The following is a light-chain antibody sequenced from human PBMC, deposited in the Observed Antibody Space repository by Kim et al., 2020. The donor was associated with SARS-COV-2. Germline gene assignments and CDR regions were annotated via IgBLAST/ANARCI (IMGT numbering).Light chain of an antibody. V-gene: IGKV1-39*01. CDR3: QQGYSPPWT. J-gene: IGKJ1*01. CDR1: QNIASY. Sequence: DIQMSQSPSSLSSSVGDRATITCRASQNIASYVNWFQQKPGKAPKLLIYGASSLQSGVSSRFRGSGSGRGFTLTITSLQPEDYATYYCQQGYSPPWTFGQGTKVDIK. CDR2: GAS.